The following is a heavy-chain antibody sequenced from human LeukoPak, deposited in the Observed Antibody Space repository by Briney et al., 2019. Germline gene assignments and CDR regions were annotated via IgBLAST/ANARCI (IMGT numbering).Heavy chain of an antibody. CDR2: INHSGST. Sequence: SETLSLTCAVYGGSFSGYYWSWIRQPPGKGLEWIGEINHSGSTNYNPSLKSRVTISVDTSKNQFSLKLSSVTAADTAVYYCARGADTGYSSDSWGQGTLVTVSS. J-gene: IGHJ5*02. CDR1: GGSFSGYY. D-gene: IGHD6-19*01. CDR3: ARGADTGYSSDS. V-gene: IGHV4-34*01.